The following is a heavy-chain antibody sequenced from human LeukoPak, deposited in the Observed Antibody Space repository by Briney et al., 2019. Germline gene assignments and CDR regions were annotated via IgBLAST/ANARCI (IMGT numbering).Heavy chain of an antibody. J-gene: IGHJ4*02. CDR2: ISGSGATT. Sequence: GGSLRLSCAASGFTFSNYALAWVRQAPGKGLEWVSTISGSGATTYYADSVKGRFTISRDTSKNTLYLQMNSLRVEDTAVCYCARQLVVPAAFDYWGQGTLVTVSS. CDR1: GFTFSNYA. V-gene: IGHV3-23*01. CDR3: ARQLVVPAAFDY. D-gene: IGHD2-2*01.